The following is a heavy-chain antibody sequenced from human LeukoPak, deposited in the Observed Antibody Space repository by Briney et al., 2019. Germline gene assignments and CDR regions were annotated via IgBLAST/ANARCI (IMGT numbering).Heavy chain of an antibody. J-gene: IGHJ6*02. V-gene: IGHV3-11*01. D-gene: IGHD6-13*01. Sequence: KAGGSLILSCAASGFTFIDYYMSWIRQAPGKALEGVSYISSSGSTIYYADSVKGRFTISRDNAKNSLYLQMDSLRAEDTAVYYCARGPSSWHYGMDVWGQGTTVTVSS. CDR2: ISSSGSTI. CDR3: ARGPSSWHYGMDV. CDR1: GFTFIDYY.